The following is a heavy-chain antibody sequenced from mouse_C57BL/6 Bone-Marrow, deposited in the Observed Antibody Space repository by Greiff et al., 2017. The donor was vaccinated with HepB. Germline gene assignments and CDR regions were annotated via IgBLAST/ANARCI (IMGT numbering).Heavy chain of an antibody. CDR2: IHPNSGST. V-gene: IGHV1-64*01. CDR1: GYTFTSYW. Sequence: QVQLQQPGAELVKPGASVKLSCKASGYTFTSYWMHWVKQRPGQGLEWIGMIHPNSGSTNYNEKLKSKATLTVDKSSSTAYMQLSSLTSEDSAVYYCASKDYDYDYWGQGTTLTVSS. CDR3: ASKDYDYDY. D-gene: IGHD2-4*01. J-gene: IGHJ2*01.